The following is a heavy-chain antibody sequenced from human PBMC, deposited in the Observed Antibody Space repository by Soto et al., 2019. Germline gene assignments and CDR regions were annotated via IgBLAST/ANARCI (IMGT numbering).Heavy chain of an antibody. CDR3: ATHTRWEQLRAFDI. J-gene: IGHJ3*02. CDR2: ISGSSGRT. CDR1: GFTFSSYA. D-gene: IGHD1-26*01. Sequence: GGSLRLSCAASGFTFSSYAMTWVRRAPGKGLEGVSVISGSSGRTYYAGSVKGRFTISRDNSKNTLYLQMNSLRAEDTAVYYCATHTRWEQLRAFDIWGQGTMVTVSS. V-gene: IGHV3-23*01.